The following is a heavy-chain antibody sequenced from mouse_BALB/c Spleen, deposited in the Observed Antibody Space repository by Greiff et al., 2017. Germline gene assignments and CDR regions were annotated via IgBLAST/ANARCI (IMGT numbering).Heavy chain of an antibody. CDR1: GYSITSGYY. Sequence: EVQLQESGPGLVKPSQSLSLTCSVTGYSITSGYYWNWIRQFPGNKLEWMGYISYDGSNNYNPSLKNRISITRDTSKNQFFLKLNSVTTEDTATYYCARDTIYDGYSWYFDVWGAGTTVTVSS. D-gene: IGHD2-3*01. J-gene: IGHJ1*01. CDR2: ISYDGSN. CDR3: ARDTIYDGYSWYFDV. V-gene: IGHV3-6*02.